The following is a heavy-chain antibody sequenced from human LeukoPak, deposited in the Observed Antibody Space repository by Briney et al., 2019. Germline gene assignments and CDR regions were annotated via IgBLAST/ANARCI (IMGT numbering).Heavy chain of an antibody. J-gene: IGHJ3*02. D-gene: IGHD1-26*01. CDR3: ARAGMGATNAFDI. V-gene: IGHV1-18*01. CDR2: ISAYNGNT. Sequence: ASVKVSCKASGYTFTSYGISWVRQAPGQGLEWMGWISAYNGNTNYAQKFQGRVTMTRDTSTSTVYMELSSLRSEDTAVYYCARAGMGATNAFDIWGQGTMVTVSS. CDR1: GYTFTSYG.